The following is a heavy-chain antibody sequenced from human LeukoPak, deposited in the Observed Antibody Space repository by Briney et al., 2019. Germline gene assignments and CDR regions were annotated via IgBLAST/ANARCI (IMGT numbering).Heavy chain of an antibody. J-gene: IGHJ4*02. CDR2: INHSGST. CDR1: GGSFSGYY. V-gene: IGHV4-34*01. CDR3: ARASNVLRYFDWLLRRGAFDY. Sequence: SETLSLTCAVYGGSFSGYYWSWIRQPPGKGLEWIGEINHSGSTNYNPSLKSRVTISVDTSKNQFSLKLSSVTAADTAVYYCARASNVLRYFDWLLRRGAFDYWGQGTLVTVSS. D-gene: IGHD3-9*01.